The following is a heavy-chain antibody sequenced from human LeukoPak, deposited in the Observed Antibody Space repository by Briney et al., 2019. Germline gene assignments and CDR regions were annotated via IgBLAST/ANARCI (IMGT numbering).Heavy chain of an antibody. V-gene: IGHV3-21*01. CDR2: ISSSSSYI. CDR3: AKVERYSSGWLDYYYYGMDV. Sequence: GGSLRLSCAASGFTFSSYSMNWVRQAPGKGLEWVSSISSSSSYIYYADSVKGRFTISRDNAKNSLYLQMNSLRAEDTAVYYCAKVERYSSGWLDYYYYGMDVWGQGTTVTVSS. J-gene: IGHJ6*02. D-gene: IGHD6-19*01. CDR1: GFTFSSYS.